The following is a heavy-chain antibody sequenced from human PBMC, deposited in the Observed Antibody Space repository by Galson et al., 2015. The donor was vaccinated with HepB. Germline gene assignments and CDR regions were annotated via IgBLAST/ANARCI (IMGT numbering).Heavy chain of an antibody. V-gene: IGHV3-33*08. J-gene: IGHJ6*02. D-gene: IGHD5-18*01. CDR2: IWYDGSNK. CDR1: GFTFSSYG. CDR3: ARARGYSYGYGMDV. Sequence: SLRLSCAASGFTFSSYGMHWVRQAPGKGLEWVAVIWYDGSNKYYADSVKGRFTISRDNSKNTLYRQMNSLIAEETAGYYSARARGYSYGYGMDVWGQGTTVTVSS.